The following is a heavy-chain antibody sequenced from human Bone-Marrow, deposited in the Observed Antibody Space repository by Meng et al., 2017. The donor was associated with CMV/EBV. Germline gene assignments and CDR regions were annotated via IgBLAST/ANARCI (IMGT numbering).Heavy chain of an antibody. J-gene: IGHJ3*02. Sequence: SETLSLTCTVSGGSISSSSYYWGWIRQPPGKGLEWIGSIYYSGSTYYNPSLKSRVTISVDMSKNQFSLNLSSVTAADTAVYSCAREFGYNRFHDPFDIWGQGTMVTVSS. D-gene: IGHD5-18*01. CDR1: GGSISSSSYY. CDR2: IYYSGST. V-gene: IGHV4-39*07. CDR3: AREFGYNRFHDPFDI.